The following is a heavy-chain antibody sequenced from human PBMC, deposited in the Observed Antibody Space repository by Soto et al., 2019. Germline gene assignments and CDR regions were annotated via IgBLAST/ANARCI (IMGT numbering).Heavy chain of an antibody. CDR1: GDSVSSNSAA. Sequence: SQTLSLTCAISGDSVSSNSAAWNWIRQSPSGGLEWLGRTYYRSKWYNEYALSVKSRIIINPDTSKNQFSPQLTSVTPDDTAVYYCAREYNTGWSTWGQGTLVTVSS. V-gene: IGHV6-1*01. D-gene: IGHD6-19*01. J-gene: IGHJ4*02. CDR3: AREYNTGWST. CDR2: TYYRSKWYN.